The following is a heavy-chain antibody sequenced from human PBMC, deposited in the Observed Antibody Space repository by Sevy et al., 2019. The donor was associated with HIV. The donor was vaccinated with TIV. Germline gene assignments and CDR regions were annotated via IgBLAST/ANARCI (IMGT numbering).Heavy chain of an antibody. CDR3: ARATGTEALDAFDI. D-gene: IGHD1-1*01. CDR1: GFTFSDYS. J-gene: IGHJ3*02. V-gene: IGHV3-21*01. CDR2: ISSSSYYI. Sequence: GGSLRLSCAASGFTFSDYSMNWVRQAPGKGLEWVSSISSSSYYIYYADSVKGRFTISRDNAKNSLYLQMNSLRAEDMAVYYCARATGTEALDAFDIWGQGTMVTVSS.